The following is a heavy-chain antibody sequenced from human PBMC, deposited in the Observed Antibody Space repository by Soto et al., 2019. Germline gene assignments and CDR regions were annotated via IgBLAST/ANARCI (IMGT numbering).Heavy chain of an antibody. V-gene: IGHV3-30*18. CDR2: ISYDGSNK. Sequence: GGSLRLSCAASGFTFSSYGMHWVRQAPGKGLEWVAVISYDGSNKYYADSVKGRFTIARDNSKNTLYLQMNSLRAEDTAVYYCAKDASNGSYIDYWGQGTLVTVSS. CDR3: AKDASNGSYIDY. J-gene: IGHJ4*02. D-gene: IGHD1-26*01. CDR1: GFTFSSYG.